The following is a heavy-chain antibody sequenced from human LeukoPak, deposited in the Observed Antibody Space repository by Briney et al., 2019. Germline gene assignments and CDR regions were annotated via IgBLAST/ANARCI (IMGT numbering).Heavy chain of an antibody. Sequence: PGGSLRLSCAASGFTFRSYAMSWVRQAPGKGLEWVSAISGSGGSTYYADSVKGRFTISRDNSKNTLYLQMNSLRAEDTAVYYCAKTPRDYYDSSGYYFGYWGQGTLVTVSS. D-gene: IGHD3-22*01. CDR3: AKTPRDYYDSSGYYFGY. CDR2: ISGSGGST. V-gene: IGHV3-23*01. CDR1: GFTFRSYA. J-gene: IGHJ4*02.